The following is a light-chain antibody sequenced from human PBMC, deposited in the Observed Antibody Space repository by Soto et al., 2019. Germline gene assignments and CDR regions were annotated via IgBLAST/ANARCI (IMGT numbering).Light chain of an antibody. CDR3: QQRSAGVT. CDR2: DAS. J-gene: IGKJ5*01. CDR1: QTINNW. Sequence: DFQMTQSPSTLSASVGDRVTITCRASQTINNWLAWYQQKPGKAPKLLIYDASNRATATPPRFSGSGSGTDFTLTISSLEPEDFAVYYCQQRSAGVTFGQGTRLEIK. V-gene: IGKV1-5*01.